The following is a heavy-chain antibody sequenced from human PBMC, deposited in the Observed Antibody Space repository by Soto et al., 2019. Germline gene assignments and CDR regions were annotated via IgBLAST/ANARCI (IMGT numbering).Heavy chain of an antibody. D-gene: IGHD3-9*01. V-gene: IGHV1-3*01. CDR3: ARGYDIGFFSYYGLDV. J-gene: IGHJ6*02. CDR1: GYTFTSYF. Sequence: GASVKVSCKASGYTFTSYFMHWVRQAPGQRFEWMGWINVGNGDRKYSQKFQGRVTITWDTSTSTAFMELDSLRSEDTAVYYCARGYDIGFFSYYGLDVWGQGTTVTVSS. CDR2: INVGNGDR.